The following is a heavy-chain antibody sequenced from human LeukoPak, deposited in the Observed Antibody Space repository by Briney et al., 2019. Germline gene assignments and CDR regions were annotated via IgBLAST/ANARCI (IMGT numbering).Heavy chain of an antibody. Sequence: PGGSLRLSCSASGFTFSSYAMHWVRQAPGKGLEYVSAISSNGGSTYYADSVEGRFTISRDNSKHTLYLQMSSLRAEDTAVYYCVRDLDSGYDSLDYWGQGTLVTVSS. V-gene: IGHV3-64D*06. CDR2: ISSNGGST. CDR1: GFTFSSYA. CDR3: VRDLDSGYDSLDY. D-gene: IGHD5-12*01. J-gene: IGHJ4*02.